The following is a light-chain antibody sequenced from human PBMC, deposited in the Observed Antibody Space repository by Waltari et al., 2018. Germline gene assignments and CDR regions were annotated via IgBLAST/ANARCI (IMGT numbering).Light chain of an antibody. V-gene: IGKV1-39*01. Sequence: DIQMTQSPSSLSASVGDRVPITCRASQSISSYLNWYQQKPGKAPKLLIYAASSLQSGGPSRFSGSGSGTDFTLTISSLQPEDFATYYCQQSYSTPWTFGQGTKVEIK. CDR3: QQSYSTPWT. J-gene: IGKJ1*01. CDR2: AAS. CDR1: QSISSY.